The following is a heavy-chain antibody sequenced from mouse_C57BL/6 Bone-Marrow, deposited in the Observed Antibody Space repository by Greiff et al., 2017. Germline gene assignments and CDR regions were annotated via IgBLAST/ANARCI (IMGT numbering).Heavy chain of an antibody. D-gene: IGHD1-1*01. J-gene: IGHJ1*03. V-gene: IGHV5-17*01. CDR3: ARGGSSHWYFDV. CDR1: GFTFSDYG. CDR2: ISSGSSTI. Sequence: EVNLVESGGGLVKPGWSLKLSCAASGFTFSDYGMHWVRQAPEKGLAWVAYISSGSSTIYYADTVKGRFTISRDNAKNTLFLQMTRLRAEDTARYYCARGGSSHWYFDVWGTGTTVTVSS.